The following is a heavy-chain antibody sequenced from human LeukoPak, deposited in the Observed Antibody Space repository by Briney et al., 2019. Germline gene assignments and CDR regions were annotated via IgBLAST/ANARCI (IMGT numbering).Heavy chain of an antibody. CDR3: AKDCSGSHLPCDY. J-gene: IGHJ4*02. CDR2: ISGSGGST. V-gene: IGHV3-23*01. CDR1: GFTFSSYA. D-gene: IGHD3-10*02. Sequence: PGGSLRLPCAASGFTFSSYALNWVRQAPGKGLEWVSTISGSGGSTYYAESVKGRFTSSRDNSKNTLYLQMNSLRAEDTAVYYCAKDCSGSHLPCDYWGQGTLVTVSS.